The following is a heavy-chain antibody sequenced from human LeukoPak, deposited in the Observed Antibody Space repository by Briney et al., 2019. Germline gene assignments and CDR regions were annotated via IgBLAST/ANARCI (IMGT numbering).Heavy chain of an antibody. CDR2: IYSGGST. D-gene: IGHD1-7*01. Sequence: GGSLRLSCAASGFTVSSNYMSWVRQAPGKGLEWVSVIYSGGSTYYADSVTGRFTISRDNSKNTLYLQMNSLRAEDTAVYYCAREGTNYYFDYWGQGTLVTVSS. J-gene: IGHJ4*02. CDR1: GFTVSSNY. CDR3: AREGTNYYFDY. V-gene: IGHV3-66*02.